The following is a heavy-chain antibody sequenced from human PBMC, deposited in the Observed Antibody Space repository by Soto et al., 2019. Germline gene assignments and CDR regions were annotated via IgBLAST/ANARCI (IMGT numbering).Heavy chain of an antibody. J-gene: IGHJ4*02. CDR3: AKDSSVVVREGYFDY. V-gene: IGHV3-23*01. Sequence: GGSLRLSCAASGFTFSSYAVSWVRQAPGKGLEWVSAISGSGGSTYYADSVKGRFTISRDNSKNTLYLQMNSLRAEDTAVYYCAKDSSVVVREGYFDYWGQGTLVTVSS. D-gene: IGHD2-21*01. CDR2: ISGSGGST. CDR1: GFTFSSYA.